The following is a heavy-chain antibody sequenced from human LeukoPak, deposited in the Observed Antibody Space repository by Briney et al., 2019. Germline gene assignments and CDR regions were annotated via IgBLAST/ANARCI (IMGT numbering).Heavy chain of an antibody. CDR2: MNPNSGNT. Sequence: ASVKVSCKASGGTFSSYAISWVRQAPGQGLEWMGWMNPNSGNTGYAQKFQGRVTMTRNTSISTAYMELSSLRSEDTAVYYCARARRGFDYWGQGTLVTVSS. D-gene: IGHD3-10*01. J-gene: IGHJ4*02. CDR1: GGTFSSYA. CDR3: ARARRGFDY. V-gene: IGHV1-8*02.